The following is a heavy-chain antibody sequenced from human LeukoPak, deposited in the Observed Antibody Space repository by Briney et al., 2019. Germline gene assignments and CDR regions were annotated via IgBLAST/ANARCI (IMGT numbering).Heavy chain of an antibody. J-gene: IGHJ4*02. D-gene: IGHD2-15*01. CDR1: GFTFSSYS. Sequence: GGSLRLSCAASGFTFSSYSMSWVRQAPGKGLERVSSISSSSTYIYYAGSVKGRFTISRDNAKNSLYLQISNLRAEDTALYYCARDRGYCSSGSCYGLYFDSWGQGTLVTVSS. CDR2: ISSSSTYI. CDR3: ARDRGYCSSGSCYGLYFDS. V-gene: IGHV3-21*01.